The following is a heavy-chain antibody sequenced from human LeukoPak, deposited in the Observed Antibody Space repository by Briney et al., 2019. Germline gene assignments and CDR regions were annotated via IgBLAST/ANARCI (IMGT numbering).Heavy chain of an antibody. CDR3: ARDQRLRTCCIAAADPYYYYYYMDV. J-gene: IGHJ6*03. CDR2: IYFSGGT. D-gene: IGHD6-13*01. V-gene: IGHV4-39*07. CDR1: GDSISSSNCY. Sequence: SETLSLTCTVSGDSISSSNCYWGWIRQPPGKGLEWIGSIYFSGGTYYNVSLKSRVTISVDTSKNQFSLKLSSVTAADTAVYYCARDQRLRTCCIAAADPYYYYYYMDVWGKGTTVTISS.